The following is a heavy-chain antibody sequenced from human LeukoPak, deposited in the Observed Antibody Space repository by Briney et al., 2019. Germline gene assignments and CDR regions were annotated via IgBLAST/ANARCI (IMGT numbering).Heavy chain of an antibody. V-gene: IGHV3-30*18. D-gene: IGHD6-13*01. Sequence: GSLRLSCAASGFTLSSYGMHWVRRAPGKGLEWVAVISYDGSNKYYADSVKGRFTISRDNSKNTLYLQMNSLRAEGTAVYYCAKGRAVAGNLAGYWGQGTLVTVSS. J-gene: IGHJ4*02. CDR3: AKGRAVAGNLAGY. CDR1: GFTLSSYG. CDR2: ISYDGSNK.